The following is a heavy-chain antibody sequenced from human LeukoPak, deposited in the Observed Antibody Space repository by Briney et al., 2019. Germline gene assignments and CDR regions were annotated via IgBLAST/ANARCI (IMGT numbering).Heavy chain of an antibody. CDR3: ARDAGGWQPADAFDI. CDR1: GFSLSTSGM. Sequence: SGPTLVNPTQTLTLTCTFSGFSLSTSGMCVSWIRQPPGKGLEWIGEINHSGSTNYNPSLKSRVTISVDTSKNQFSLKLSSVTAADTAVYYCARDAGGWQPADAFDIWGQGTMVTVSS. CDR2: INHSGST. J-gene: IGHJ3*02. D-gene: IGHD6-19*01. V-gene: IGHV4-39*07.